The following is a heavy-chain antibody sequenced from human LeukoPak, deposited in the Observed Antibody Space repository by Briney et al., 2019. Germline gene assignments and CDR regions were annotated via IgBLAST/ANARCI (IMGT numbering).Heavy chain of an antibody. J-gene: IGHJ4*02. CDR3: ARGDFWSVSNRYFDH. V-gene: IGHV5-51*01. CDR1: GYTLANYW. D-gene: IGHD3-3*01. Sequence: GESLKISCQFSGYTLANYWIGWVRQLPGKGLEWTGVIYPDDSDTRYSPSFQGQVTISVDKSIATAYVQWGSLKASDSAIYYCARGDFWSVSNRYFDHWGQGTQVTVSS. CDR2: IYPDDSDT.